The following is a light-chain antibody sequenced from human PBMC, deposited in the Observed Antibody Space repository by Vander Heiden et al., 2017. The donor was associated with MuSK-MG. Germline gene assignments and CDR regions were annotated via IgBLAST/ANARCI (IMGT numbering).Light chain of an antibody. CDR2: SAS. V-gene: IGKV1-39*01. CDR1: QNIGSN. Sequence: DIQMTQSPSSLSASVGDGVTVTCRASQNIGSNLNWYQHKPGEAPKLLIYSASRLQTGVPSRFSGSGSRTDFTLSISSLQSEDFATYYGQQTYSTPYTFGQGTKLEIK. CDR3: QQTYSTPYT. J-gene: IGKJ2*01.